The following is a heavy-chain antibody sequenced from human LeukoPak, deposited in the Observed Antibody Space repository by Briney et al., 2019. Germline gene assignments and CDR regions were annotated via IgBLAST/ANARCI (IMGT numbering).Heavy chain of an antibody. CDR3: ARDRSITIFGVAENWFDP. CDR2: IFTSGST. J-gene: IGHJ5*02. CDR1: GGSISSYY. Sequence: ETLSLTCTVSGGSISSYYWSWIRQPAGKGLEWIGRIFTSGSTNYNPSLKSRVTISVDKSKNQFSLKLSSVTAADTAVYYCARDRSITIFGVAENWFDPWGQGTLVTVSS. V-gene: IGHV4-4*07. D-gene: IGHD3-3*01.